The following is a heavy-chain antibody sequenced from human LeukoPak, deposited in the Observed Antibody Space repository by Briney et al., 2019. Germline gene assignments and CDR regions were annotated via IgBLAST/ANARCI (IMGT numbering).Heavy chain of an antibody. Sequence: ASVKVSCKVSGYTLTELSMHWVRQAPGKGLEWMGGFDPEDGETIYAQKFQGRVTMTEDTSTDTAYMELSSLRSEDTAVYYCALYYYGSRRKGGSYYWGQGTLVTVSS. D-gene: IGHD3-10*01. CDR3: ALYYYGSRRKGGSYY. CDR1: GYTLTELS. V-gene: IGHV1-24*01. CDR2: FDPEDGET. J-gene: IGHJ4*02.